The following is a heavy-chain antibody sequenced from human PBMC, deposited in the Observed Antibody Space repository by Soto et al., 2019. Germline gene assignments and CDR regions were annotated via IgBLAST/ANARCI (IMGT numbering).Heavy chain of an antibody. D-gene: IGHD7-27*01. CDR2: INHSGST. J-gene: IGHJ5*02. Sequence: PGGSLRLSCAAAGFSVSTSHISWVRQPPGKGLEWIGEINHSGSTNYNPSLKSRVTISVDTSKNQFSLKLSSVTAADTAVYYCARTDLTWFDPWSRVTLFTVSS. V-gene: IGHV4-4*02. CDR3: ARTDLTWFDP. CDR1: GFSVSTSHI.